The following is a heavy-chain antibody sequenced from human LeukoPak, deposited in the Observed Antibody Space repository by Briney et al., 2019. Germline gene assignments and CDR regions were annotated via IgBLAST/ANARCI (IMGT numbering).Heavy chain of an antibody. CDR2: ISYDGSNK. Sequence: GGSLRLSCAASGFTFSSYGMHWVRQAPGKGLEWVAVISYDGSNKYYADSVKGRFTISRDNAKNSLYLQMDSLRAEDTAVYYCARDGYRTSASCHYYFDYWGQGALVTVSS. CDR1: GFTFSSYG. CDR3: ARDGYRTSASCHYYFDY. J-gene: IGHJ4*02. D-gene: IGHD2-2*03. V-gene: IGHV3-30*03.